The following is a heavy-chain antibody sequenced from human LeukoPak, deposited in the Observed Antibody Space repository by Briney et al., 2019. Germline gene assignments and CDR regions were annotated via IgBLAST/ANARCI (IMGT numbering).Heavy chain of an antibody. CDR1: GFTFSSYD. D-gene: IGHD1-1*01. Sequence: GGSLRLSCAASGFTFSSYDMHWVRQATGKGLEWVSAIGTAGDTYYPGSVKGRFTISRDNAKNSLYLQMNSLRAEDTAVYYCARRSKDNWNDVRYFDYWGQGTLVTVSS. CDR3: ARRSKDNWNDVRYFDY. CDR2: IGTAGDT. J-gene: IGHJ4*02. V-gene: IGHV3-13*01.